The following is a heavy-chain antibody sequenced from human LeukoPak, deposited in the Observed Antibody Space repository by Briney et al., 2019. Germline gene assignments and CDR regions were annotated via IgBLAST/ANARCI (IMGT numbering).Heavy chain of an antibody. CDR1: GFTFDDYA. CDR3: AKDSSYCSGGSCYSDYYYMDF. CDR2: IRWNDGRG. D-gene: IGHD2-15*01. Sequence: GGSLRLSCAASGFTFDDYAMHWVRHTPGKGMEWVSVIRWNDGRGVYAESVKGRFTISRDNARNSLYLQMDSLRAEDTALYYCAKDSSYCSGGSCYSDYYYMDFWGKGTTVTTSS. V-gene: IGHV3-9*01. J-gene: IGHJ6*03.